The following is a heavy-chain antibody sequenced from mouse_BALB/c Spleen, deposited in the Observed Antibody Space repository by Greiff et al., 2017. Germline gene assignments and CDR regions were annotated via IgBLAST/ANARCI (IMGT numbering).Heavy chain of an antibody. J-gene: IGHJ2*01. Sequence: QVQLKESGAELVRPGASVTLSCKASGYTFTDYEMHWVKQTPVHGLEWIGAIDPETGGTAYNQKFKGKATLTADKSSSTAYMELRSLTSEDSAVYYCTRYYGYDGDYWGQGTTLTVSS. D-gene: IGHD2-2*01. CDR1: GYTFTDYE. CDR2: IDPETGGT. V-gene: IGHV1-15*01. CDR3: TRYYGYDGDY.